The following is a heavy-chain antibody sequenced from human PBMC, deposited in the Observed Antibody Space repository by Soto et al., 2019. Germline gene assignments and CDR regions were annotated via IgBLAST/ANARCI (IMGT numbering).Heavy chain of an antibody. CDR3: AKDHDPRGYSYGPHDY. CDR2: ISGSGGST. CDR1: GFTFSSYA. J-gene: IGHJ4*02. Sequence: GGSLRLSCAASGFTFSSYAMSWVRQAPKKGLECVSVISGSGGSTYHADSVKGRFSISRDNSKNTVFLQMISLRAEDTAIYYCAKDHDPRGYSYGPHDYWGQGTLVTVSS. V-gene: IGHV3-23*01. D-gene: IGHD5-18*01.